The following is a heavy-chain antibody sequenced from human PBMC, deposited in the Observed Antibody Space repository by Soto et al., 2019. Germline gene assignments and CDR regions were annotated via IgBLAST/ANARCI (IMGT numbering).Heavy chain of an antibody. CDR2: MNPNSGNT. CDR1: GYTLTDLS. J-gene: IGHJ5*02. V-gene: IGHV1-8*01. D-gene: IGHD3-3*01. Sequence: ASVKVSCKVSGYTLTDLSMQWVRQATGQGLEWMGWMNPNSGNTGYAQKFQDRVTMTRNTSISTAYMELSSLRSEDTAVYYCARGPRDHYDFWSGYYPDNWFDPWGQGTLVTVSS. CDR3: ARGPRDHYDFWSGYYPDNWFDP.